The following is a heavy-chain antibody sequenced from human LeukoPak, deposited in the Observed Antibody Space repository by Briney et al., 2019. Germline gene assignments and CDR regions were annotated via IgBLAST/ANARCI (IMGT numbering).Heavy chain of an antibody. CDR2: VSGSGAIA. D-gene: IGHD1-26*01. CDR3: AKDRSIGTYYTFDS. J-gene: IGHJ4*02. Sequence: GGSLRLSCAASGFTFSTYTMNWVRQAPGKGLEWVSAVSGSGAIAYYTDSVKGRFTISRDNSKSTLYLQMSSLTAKDTAVYYCAKDRSIGTYYTFDSWGQGTLVTVSS. V-gene: IGHV3-23*01. CDR1: GFTFSTYT.